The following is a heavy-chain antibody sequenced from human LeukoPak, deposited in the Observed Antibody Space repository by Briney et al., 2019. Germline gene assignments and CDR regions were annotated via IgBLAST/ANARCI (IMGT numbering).Heavy chain of an antibody. D-gene: IGHD5-24*01. CDR3: ARRWNWFDP. V-gene: IGHV4-34*01. J-gene: IGHJ5*02. CDR1: GGSFSGYY. Sequence: PETLSLTCAVYGGSFSGYYWSWIRQPPGKGLEWIGEINHSGSTNYNPSLKSRVTISVDTSKNQFSLKLSSVTAADTAVYYCARRWNWFDPWGQGTLVTVSS. CDR2: INHSGST.